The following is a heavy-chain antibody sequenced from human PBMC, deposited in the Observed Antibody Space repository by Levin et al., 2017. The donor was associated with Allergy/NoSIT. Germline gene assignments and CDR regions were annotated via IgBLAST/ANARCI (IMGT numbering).Heavy chain of an antibody. CDR2: IYYSGTT. CDR3: ARDRTITESSSTHYDYGMDV. V-gene: IGHV4-59*01. CDR1: GGSISPYY. Sequence: SETLSLTCTVSGGSISPYYWSWIRQPPGKGLEWIGYIYYSGTTNYNPSLKSRVTIFLDASKNQFSLRVTSVTAADTAVYYWARDRTITESSSTHYDYGMDVWGQGTTVTVSS. J-gene: IGHJ6*02. D-gene: IGHD2/OR15-2a*01.